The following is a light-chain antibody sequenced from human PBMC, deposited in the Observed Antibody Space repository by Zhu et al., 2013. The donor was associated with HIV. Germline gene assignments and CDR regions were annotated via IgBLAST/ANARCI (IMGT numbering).Light chain of an antibody. CDR3: QQYNNWPPMYS. J-gene: IGKJ2*03. CDR1: QSVSSN. V-gene: IGKV3-15*01. CDR2: GAS. Sequence: EIVMTQSPATLSVSPGERATLSCRASQSVSSNLAWYQQKPGQAPRLLIHGASTRATGIPARFSGSGSGTEFTLTISSLQSEDFAVYYCQQYNNWPPMYSFGQGTKLEIK.